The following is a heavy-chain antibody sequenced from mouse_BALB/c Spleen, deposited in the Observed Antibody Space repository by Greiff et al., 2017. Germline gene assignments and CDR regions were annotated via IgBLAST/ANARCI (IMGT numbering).Heavy chain of an antibody. Sequence: EVKLMESGGGLVQPGGSRKLSCAASGFTFSSFGMHWVRQAPEKGMEWVAYISSGSSTIYYADTVKGRFTISRDNPKNTLFLQMTSLRSEDTAMYYCARETGTGWGQGTLVTVSA. J-gene: IGHJ3*01. CDR3: ARETGTG. CDR1: GFTFSSFG. CDR2: ISSGSSTI. D-gene: IGHD4-1*01. V-gene: IGHV5-17*02.